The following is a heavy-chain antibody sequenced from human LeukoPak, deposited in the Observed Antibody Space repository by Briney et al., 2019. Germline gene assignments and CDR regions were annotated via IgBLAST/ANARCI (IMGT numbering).Heavy chain of an antibody. CDR2: MNPNSGNT. Sequence: ASVKVSCKASGYTFTSYDINWVRQAAGQGLEWMGWMNPNSGNTGHTQKFQGRVTMTRDTSTGTAFMELSSLRSEDTAVYYCARRADHYDSSCYQHWGQGTLVTVSP. CDR1: GYTFTSYD. V-gene: IGHV1-8*01. J-gene: IGHJ4*02. CDR3: ARRADHYDSSCYQH. D-gene: IGHD3-22*01.